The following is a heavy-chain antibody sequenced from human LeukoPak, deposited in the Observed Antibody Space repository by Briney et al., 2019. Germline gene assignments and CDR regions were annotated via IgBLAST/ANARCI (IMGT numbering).Heavy chain of an antibody. CDR2: ITSSSSRM. D-gene: IGHD3-16*01. CDR1: GFTFSNYN. J-gene: IGHJ4*02. V-gene: IGHV3-48*02. Sequence: PWGSLRLSCAASGFTFSNYNMNWVRQAPGKGLEWVSYITSSSSRMYYADSVKGRFTISRDNAKTALYLQMNSLRDEDTAVYYCVRYMSYGQRYDYWGQGALVTVSS. CDR3: VRYMSYGQRYDY.